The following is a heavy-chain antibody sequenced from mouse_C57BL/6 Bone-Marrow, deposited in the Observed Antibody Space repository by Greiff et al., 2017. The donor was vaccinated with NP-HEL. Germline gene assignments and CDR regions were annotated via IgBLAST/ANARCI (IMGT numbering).Heavy chain of an antibody. D-gene: IGHD1-1*01. J-gene: IGHJ2*01. V-gene: IGHV7-3*01. CDR1: GFTFTDCY. Sequence: EVKLVESGGGLVQPGGSLSLSCAASGFTFTDCYMSWVRQPPGKALEWLGFIRNKANGYTTEYSASVKGRFTISRDNSQSILYLQMNALRAEDSATYYCARLLLRWFDYWGQGTTLTVSS. CDR3: ARLLLRWFDY. CDR2: IRNKANGYTT.